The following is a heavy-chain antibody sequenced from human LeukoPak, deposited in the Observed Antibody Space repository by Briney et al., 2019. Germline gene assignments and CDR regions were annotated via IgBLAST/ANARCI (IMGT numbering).Heavy chain of an antibody. CDR2: ISSNGDST. CDR3: VKDRWIDY. V-gene: IGHV3-64D*06. D-gene: IGHD5-24*01. CDR1: GFTFSSYA. J-gene: IGHJ4*02. Sequence: PGGSLRLSCSVSGFTFSSYAMHWVRQAPGKGLQYVSSISSNGDSTYYAASVKGRFTISRDNSKSTLYLQMSSLRAEDTAVYYCVKDRWIDYWGQGTLVTVSS.